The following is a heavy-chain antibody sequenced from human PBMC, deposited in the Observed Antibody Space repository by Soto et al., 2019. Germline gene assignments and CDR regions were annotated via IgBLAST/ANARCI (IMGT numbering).Heavy chain of an antibody. J-gene: IGHJ4*02. Sequence: SETLSLTCTVSGGSISSGDYYWSWIRQPPGKGLEWIGYIYYSGSTYYNPSLKSRVTISVDTSKNQFSLKLSSVTAADTAVYYCASNSYGHTFYDYWGQGTLVTVSS. CDR3: ASNSYGHTFYDY. CDR1: GGSISSGDYY. D-gene: IGHD5-18*01. V-gene: IGHV4-30-4*01. CDR2: IYYSGST.